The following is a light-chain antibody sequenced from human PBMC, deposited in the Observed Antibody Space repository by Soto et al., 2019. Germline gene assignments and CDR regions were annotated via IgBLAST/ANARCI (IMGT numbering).Light chain of an antibody. J-gene: IGKJ1*01. CDR1: QSISTN. V-gene: IGKV1-39*01. CDR2: ASS. CDR3: QHSYETSWT. Sequence: DIQMTQSPSSLSASVGDRVTITCRASQSISTNLSWYQQKPGKAPKLLIYASSSLQTGVTSRLIGSRAGTDFTLTISSLQPEDFATDYLQHSYETSWTFGQGPKQEIK.